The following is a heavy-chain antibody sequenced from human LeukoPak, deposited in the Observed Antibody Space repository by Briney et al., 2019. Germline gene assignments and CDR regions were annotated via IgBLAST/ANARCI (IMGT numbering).Heavy chain of an antibody. CDR3: AKDRGRYYDSSGYYWGYYFDS. Sequence: PGGSLRLSCAASGFTFSTYAVNWVRQAPGKGLEWVSTISGSGGSTYDADSVKGRFTISRDNSKNTLYLQMSSLRAEDTAVYYCAKDRGRYYDSSGYYWGYYFDSWGQGILVTVST. D-gene: IGHD3-22*01. V-gene: IGHV3-23*01. J-gene: IGHJ4*02. CDR1: GFTFSTYA. CDR2: ISGSGGST.